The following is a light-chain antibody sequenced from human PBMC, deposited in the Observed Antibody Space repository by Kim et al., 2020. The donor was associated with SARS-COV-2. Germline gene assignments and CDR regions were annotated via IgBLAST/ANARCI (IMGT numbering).Light chain of an antibody. CDR1: NIGSKG. J-gene: IGLJ2*01. CDR2: YDS. V-gene: IGLV3-21*04. Sequence: APGKTARSTCGGNNIGSKGVHWYQQKPGQAPVLVIYYDSDRPSGIPERFSGSNSGNTATLTISRVEAGDEADYYCQVWDSSSDHVVFGGGTQLTVL. CDR3: QVWDSSSDHVV.